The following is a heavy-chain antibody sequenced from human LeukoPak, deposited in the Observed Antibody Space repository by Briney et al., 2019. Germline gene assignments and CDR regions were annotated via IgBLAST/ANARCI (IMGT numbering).Heavy chain of an antibody. D-gene: IGHD4-23*01. CDR1: GGSISSGGYY. CDR2: IYYSGST. J-gene: IGHJ4*02. CDR3: ARDLLNEGNHLDY. Sequence: PSETLSLTCTVSGGSISSGGYYWSWIRQPPGKGLEWIGYIYYSGSTYYNPSLKSRVTISVDTSKNQFSLKLSSVTAADTAVYYCARDLLNEGNHLDYWGQGTLVTVSS. V-gene: IGHV4-30-4*08.